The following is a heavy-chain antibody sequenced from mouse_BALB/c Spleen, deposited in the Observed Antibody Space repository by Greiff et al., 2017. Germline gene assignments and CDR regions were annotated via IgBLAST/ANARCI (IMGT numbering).Heavy chain of an antibody. D-gene: IGHD2-4*01. CDR1: SYTFTDYA. Sequence: VQVVESGPELVRPGVSVKISCKGSSYTFTDYAMHWVKQSHAKSLEWIGVISTYYGNTNYNQKFKGKATMTVDKSSSTAYMELARLTSEDSAVYYCAREEITTPWFAYWGQGTLVTVSA. J-gene: IGHJ3*01. CDR2: ISTYYGNT. V-gene: IGHV1-67*01. CDR3: AREEITTPWFAY.